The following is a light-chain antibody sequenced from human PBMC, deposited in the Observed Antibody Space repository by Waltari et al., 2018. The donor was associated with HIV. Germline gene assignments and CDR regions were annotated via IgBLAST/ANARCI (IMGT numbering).Light chain of an antibody. CDR2: DAS. V-gene: IGKV1-13*02. J-gene: IGKJ1*01. CDR3: QQFNSYPRT. Sequence: AIQLTQSPSSLSASVGVRVTITFRASQGISSALAWYQQKPGKAPKLLIYDASSLESGVPSRFSGSGSGTDFTLTISSLQPEDFATYYCQQFNSYPRTFGQGTKVEIK. CDR1: QGISSA.